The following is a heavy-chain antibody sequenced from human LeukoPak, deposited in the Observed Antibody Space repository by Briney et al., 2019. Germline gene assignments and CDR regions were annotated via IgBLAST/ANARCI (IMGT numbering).Heavy chain of an antibody. CDR3: AREGSGYYDSSGYWEYYFDY. V-gene: IGHV4-39*07. CDR1: GGSISSSSYY. J-gene: IGHJ4*02. Sequence: PSETLSLTCTVSGGSISSSSYYWGWIRQPPGKGLEWIGSIYYSGSTYYNPSLKSRVTISVDTSKNQFSLKLSSVTAADTAVYYCAREGSGYYDSSGYWEYYFDYWGQGTLVTVSS. CDR2: IYYSGST. D-gene: IGHD3-22*01.